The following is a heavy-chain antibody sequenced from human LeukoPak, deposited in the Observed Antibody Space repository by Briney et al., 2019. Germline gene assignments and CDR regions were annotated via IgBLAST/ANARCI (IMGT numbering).Heavy chain of an antibody. Sequence: SETLSLTCAVYGGSFSGYYWSWIRQPPGKGLEWIGEINHSGSTNYNPSLKSRVTISVDTSKNQFSLKLSSVTAADTAVYYCARPTYDYYDSPRAFDIWGRGTMVTVSS. CDR2: INHSGST. CDR1: GGSFSGYY. V-gene: IGHV4-34*01. J-gene: IGHJ3*02. D-gene: IGHD3-22*01. CDR3: ARPTYDYYDSPRAFDI.